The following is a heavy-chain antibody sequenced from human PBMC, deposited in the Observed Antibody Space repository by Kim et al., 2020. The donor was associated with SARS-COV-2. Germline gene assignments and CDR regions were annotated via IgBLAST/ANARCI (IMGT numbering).Heavy chain of an antibody. D-gene: IGHD3-3*01. CDR3: AKHDYDFWGGTSGGYFDY. V-gene: IGHV4-59*13. CDR2: IYYSGST. Sequence: SETLSLTCTASGGSISSYYWSWIRQPPGKGLEWIGYIYYSGSTNYNPSLKSRVTISVDTSKNQFSMKLSSVTAADTAVYYWAKHDYDFWGGTSGGYFDYWGQGTLVTVSS. J-gene: IGHJ4*02. CDR1: GGSISSYY.